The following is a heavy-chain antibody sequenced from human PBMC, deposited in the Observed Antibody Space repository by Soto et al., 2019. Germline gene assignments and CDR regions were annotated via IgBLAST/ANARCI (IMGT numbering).Heavy chain of an antibody. J-gene: IGHJ5*02. D-gene: IGHD1-26*01. CDR2: IYYSGST. CDR1: GGSISSGDYY. CDR3: ARTLYSGSSPDWFDP. Sequence: SETLSLTCTVSGGSISSGDYYWSWIRQPPGKGLEWIGYIYYSGSTYYNPSLKSRVTISVDTSKNQFSLKLGSVTAADTAVYYCARTLYSGSSPDWFDPWGQGTLVTVSS. V-gene: IGHV4-30-4*01.